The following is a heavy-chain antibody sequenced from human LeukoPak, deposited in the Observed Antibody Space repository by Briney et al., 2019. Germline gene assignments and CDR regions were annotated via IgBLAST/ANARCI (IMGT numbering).Heavy chain of an antibody. V-gene: IGHV3-21*01. CDR2: ISSSSSYI. Sequence: SGGSLRLSCAASGFTFSSYSMNWVRQAPGKGLEWVSSISSSSSYIYYADSVKGRFTISRDNAKNSLYLQMNSLRAEDTAVYYCAREPTTVTTAFDHWGQGTLVTVSS. J-gene: IGHJ4*02. CDR3: AREPTTVTTAFDH. D-gene: IGHD4-17*01. CDR1: GFTFSSYS.